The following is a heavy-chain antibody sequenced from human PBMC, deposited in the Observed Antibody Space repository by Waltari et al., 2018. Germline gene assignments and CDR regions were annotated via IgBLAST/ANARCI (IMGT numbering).Heavy chain of an antibody. V-gene: IGHV4-31*01. CDR3: ARGYSSSWYGNFDAFDI. D-gene: IGHD6-13*01. CDR2: IYYSGST. CDR1: GGSISSGGYY. J-gene: IGHJ3*02. Sequence: QVQLQESGPGLVKPSQTLSLTCTVSGGSISSGGYYWSWTRQHPGKGLEWIGYIYYSGSTYYNPSLKSLVTISVDTSKNQFSLKLSSVTAADTAVYYCARGYSSSWYGNFDAFDIWGQGTMVTVSS.